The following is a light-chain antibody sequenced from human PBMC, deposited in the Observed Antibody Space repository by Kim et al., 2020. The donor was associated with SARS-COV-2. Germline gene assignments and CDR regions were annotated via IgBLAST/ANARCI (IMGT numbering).Light chain of an antibody. J-gene: IGLJ2*01. CDR2: FDR. Sequence: APGQTDRITCEGNNLASKTVHWYQQRPGQLPVLVIYFDRDRPSGIPERFSGSNSGNTATLTISRVEAGDEAFYHCQVWDTSADHPVFGGGTQLTVL. V-gene: IGLV3-21*04. CDR3: QVWDTSADHPV. CDR1: NLASKT.